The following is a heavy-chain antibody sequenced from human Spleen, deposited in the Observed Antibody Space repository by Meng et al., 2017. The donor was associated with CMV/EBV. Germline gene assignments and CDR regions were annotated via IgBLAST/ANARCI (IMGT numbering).Heavy chain of an antibody. CDR3: AHFLGWGNYYFDY. D-gene: IGHD3-3*01. J-gene: IGHJ4*02. CDR1: GFSLTTSGEG. V-gene: IGHV2-5*02. CDR2: IYWDDDK. Sequence: HIPLKESGPTPVKPTQTLTLTCTFSGFSLTTSGEGVAWIRQSPGEALESLAIIYWDDDKKFRPSLKTRLSITKDTSKNQVVLTMTNMDPVDTATYYCAHFLGWGNYYFDYWGQGTLVTVSS.